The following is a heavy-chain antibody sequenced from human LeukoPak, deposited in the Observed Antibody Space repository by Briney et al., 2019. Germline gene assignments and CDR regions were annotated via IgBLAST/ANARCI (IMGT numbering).Heavy chain of an antibody. CDR2: IYYSGST. V-gene: IGHV4-39*01. CDR3: ARRDLSSGYYYVGFDY. Sequence: SETLSLTCTVSGGSISSSSYYWGWIRQPPGKGLEWIGSIYYSGSTYYNPSLKSRVTISVDTSKNQSSLKLSSVTAADTAVYYCARRDLSSGYYYVGFDYWGQGTLVTVSS. CDR1: GGSISSSSYY. J-gene: IGHJ4*02. D-gene: IGHD3-22*01.